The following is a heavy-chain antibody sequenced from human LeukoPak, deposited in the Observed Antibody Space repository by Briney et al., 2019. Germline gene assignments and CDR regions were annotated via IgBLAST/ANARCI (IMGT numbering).Heavy chain of an antibody. D-gene: IGHD3-16*01. J-gene: IGHJ5*02. CDR1: GLTLRSYT. CDR2: ISYDGSNK. CDR3: AKDLTLGVYNWFDP. Sequence: GGSLRLSCAASGLTLRSYTLHWVRQAPGKGLEWVALISYDGSNKYYADSVKGRFTISRDNSKNTLYLQMNSLRAEDTAVYYCAKDLTLGVYNWFDPWGQGTLVTVSS. V-gene: IGHV3-30-3*01.